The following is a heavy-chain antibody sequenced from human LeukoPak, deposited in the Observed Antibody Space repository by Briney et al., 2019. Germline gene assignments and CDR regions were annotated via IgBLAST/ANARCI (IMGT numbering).Heavy chain of an antibody. Sequence: SQTLSVTCAISGDSVSSNNGTWNWIRQSPSRGLEWLGRTYYRSKWYNDYAVSMKGRITINPDTSKNQFSLQLNSVTPEDTAVYYCARDVWSSGSYTFDYWGQGTLVTVSS. D-gene: IGHD6-19*01. V-gene: IGHV6-1*01. CDR2: TYYRSKWYN. CDR3: ARDVWSSGSYTFDY. J-gene: IGHJ4*02. CDR1: GDSVSSNNGT.